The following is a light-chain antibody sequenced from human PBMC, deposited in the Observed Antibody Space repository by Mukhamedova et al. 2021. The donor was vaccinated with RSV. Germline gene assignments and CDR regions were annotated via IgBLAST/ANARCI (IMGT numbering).Light chain of an antibody. CDR2: DVS. Sequence: GTSSDVGGYNYVSWYQQHPGKAPKLMIYDVSNRPSGVSNRFSGSKFGNTASLTISGLQAEDEADYYCSSYTSSSTLEVFGGGTKLT. CDR3: SSYTSSSTLEV. J-gene: IGLJ2*01. CDR1: SSDVGGYNY. V-gene: IGLV2-14*03.